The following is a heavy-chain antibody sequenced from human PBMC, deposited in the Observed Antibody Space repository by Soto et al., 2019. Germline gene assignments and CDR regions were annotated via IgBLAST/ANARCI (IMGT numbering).Heavy chain of an antibody. V-gene: IGHV4-59*01. Sequence: SETLSLTCTVSGGSISSYYWSWIRQPPGKGLEWIGYIYYSGSTNYNPSLKSRVTISVDTSKNQFSLKLSSVTAADTAVYYCARVSIAARNYYYYYMDVWGKGTTVTV. J-gene: IGHJ6*03. D-gene: IGHD6-6*01. CDR2: IYYSGST. CDR3: ARVSIAARNYYYYYMDV. CDR1: GGSISSYY.